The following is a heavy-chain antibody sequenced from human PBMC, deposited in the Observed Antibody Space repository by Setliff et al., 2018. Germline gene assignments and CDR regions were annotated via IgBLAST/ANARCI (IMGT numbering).Heavy chain of an antibody. V-gene: IGHV4-30-4*08. J-gene: IGHJ4*02. CDR3: ARANPGYDSSGYYSGDVDY. CDR2: IYYSGRT. D-gene: IGHD3-22*01. CDR1: GGSISSGDYY. Sequence: LTCTVSGGSISSGDYYWSWIRQPPGKGLEWIGYIYYSGRTYYNPSLKSRVTISVDTSKNQFSLKLSSVTAADTAVYYCARANPGYDSSGYYSGDVDYWGQGTLVTVSS.